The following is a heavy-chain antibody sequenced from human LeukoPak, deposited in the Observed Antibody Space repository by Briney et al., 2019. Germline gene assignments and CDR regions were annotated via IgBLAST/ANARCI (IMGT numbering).Heavy chain of an antibody. Sequence: SETLSLTCTVSGGSISSYYWSWIRQPPGKGLEWIGYIYYSGSTNYNPSLKSRVTISVDTSKNQFSLKLSSVTAADTAAYYCARVSRSNWFDPWGQGTLVTVSS. CDR3: ARVSRSNWFDP. CDR2: IYYSGST. CDR1: GGSISSYY. J-gene: IGHJ5*02. V-gene: IGHV4-59*01. D-gene: IGHD6-13*01.